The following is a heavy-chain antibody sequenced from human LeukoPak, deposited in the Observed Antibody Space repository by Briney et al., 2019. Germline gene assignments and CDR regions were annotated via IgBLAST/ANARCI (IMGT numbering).Heavy chain of an antibody. CDR2: INAGSGNT. J-gene: IGHJ5*02. V-gene: IGHV1-3*01. CDR1: GYSFTNYA. Sequence: GASVKVSCKASGYSFTNYAIHWVRQAPGQRLEWMGWINAGSGNTKYSQNFQGRVTITRDISASTGYMELSSLRSEDAAVYYCARTPSGEMVRGFITWFDPWGQGTLVTVSS. CDR3: ARTPSGEMVRGFITWFDP. D-gene: IGHD3-10*01.